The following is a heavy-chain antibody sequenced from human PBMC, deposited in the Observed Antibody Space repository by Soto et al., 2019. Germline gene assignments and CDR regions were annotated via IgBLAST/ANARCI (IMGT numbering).Heavy chain of an antibody. Sequence: PGEALKISCRGSGYIFTSYWIGWVRQMPGKGLEWMGIIYPSDSDTRYSPSFQGQVTISADKSNSTAYLQWSSLKASDTAMYYCARRDSSGWSYWFDPWGQGTLVTVSS. V-gene: IGHV5-51*01. CDR2: IYPSDSDT. CDR1: GYIFTSYW. D-gene: IGHD6-19*01. CDR3: ARRDSSGWSYWFDP. J-gene: IGHJ5*02.